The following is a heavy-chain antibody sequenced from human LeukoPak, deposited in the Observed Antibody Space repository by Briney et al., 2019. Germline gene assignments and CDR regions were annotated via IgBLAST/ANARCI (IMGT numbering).Heavy chain of an antibody. V-gene: IGHV4-59*13. CDR2: IYYGRTT. CDR3: ASGYCGGDCPYHAFDI. CDR1: GGSISSYY. D-gene: IGHD2-21*02. Sequence: PSETLSLTCTVSGGSISSYYWSWIRQPPGRGLEWTEYIYYGRTTNYNPSLKSLVAISVDKSKNQFSLKLSSVTAADMAVYYCASGYCGGDCPYHAFDIWGQGTMVTVSS. J-gene: IGHJ3*02.